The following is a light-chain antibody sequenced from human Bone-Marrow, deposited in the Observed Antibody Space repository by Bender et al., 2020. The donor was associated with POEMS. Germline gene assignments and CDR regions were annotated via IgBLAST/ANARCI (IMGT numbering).Light chain of an antibody. Sequence: SYGLTQPPSVSVSPGHTANITCSGDQLGDKFVCWYQQKSGQAPVLVIYDDSKRPSGIPERFFASSSGTVATLTISGAQVEDEGDYYCYSTDSSGNQRVFGGGTKLTVL. V-gene: IGLV3-10*01. CDR1: QLGDKF. CDR2: DDS. CDR3: YSTDSSGNQRV. J-gene: IGLJ2*01.